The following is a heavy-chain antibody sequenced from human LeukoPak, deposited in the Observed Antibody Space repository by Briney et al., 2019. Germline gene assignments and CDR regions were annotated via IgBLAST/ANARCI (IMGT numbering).Heavy chain of an antibody. V-gene: IGHV4-39*07. J-gene: IGHJ4*02. CDR2: IYYSGGT. CDR1: GGSIGVYY. Sequence: SETLSLTCTVSGGSIGVYYWSWIRQPPGKGLEWIGSIYYSGGTYYNPSLKSRVTISVDTSKNQFSLKLNSVTAADTAVYYCARGGSSGHDSTLFDYWGQGTLVTVSS. CDR3: ARGGSSGHDSTLFDY. D-gene: IGHD5-12*01.